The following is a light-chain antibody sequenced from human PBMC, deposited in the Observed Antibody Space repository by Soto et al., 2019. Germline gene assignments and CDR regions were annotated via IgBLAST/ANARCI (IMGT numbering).Light chain of an antibody. Sequence: DIQMTQSPSTLSASVGARVPITCRASQSISSWLAWYQQKPGKAPKLLIYDASSLESGVPSRFSGSGSGTDFTLTISSLQPEDFGTYYCQQSYSTPFTFAPGTKVDIK. V-gene: IGKV1-5*01. CDR1: QSISSW. CDR3: QQSYSTPFT. J-gene: IGKJ3*01. CDR2: DAS.